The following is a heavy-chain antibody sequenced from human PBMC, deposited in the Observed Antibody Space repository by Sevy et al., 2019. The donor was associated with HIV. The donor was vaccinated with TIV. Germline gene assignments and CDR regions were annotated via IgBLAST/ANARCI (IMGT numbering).Heavy chain of an antibody. J-gene: IGHJ5*02. V-gene: IGHV3-48*04. D-gene: IGHD2-8*01. Sequence: GGSLRLSCVASAFTFSTYGMHWVRQAPGKGLEWLSHISSSGSSMYYADSVKGRFTISRDNAKNSLYLQMNSLRAEDTAVYYCTRNGGAFDNGFDPWGQGTLVTVSS. CDR1: AFTFSTYG. CDR2: ISSSGSSM. CDR3: TRNGGAFDNGFDP.